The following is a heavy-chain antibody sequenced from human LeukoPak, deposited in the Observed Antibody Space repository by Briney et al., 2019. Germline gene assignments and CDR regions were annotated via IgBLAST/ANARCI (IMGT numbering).Heavy chain of an antibody. CDR3: AALWFGEFTVDY. CDR2: ISSSSSYI. D-gene: IGHD3-10*01. J-gene: IGHJ4*02. V-gene: IGHV3-21*01. Sequence: GGSLRLTCAASGFTFSSYSMNWVRQAPGKGLEWVSSISSSSSYIYYADSVKGRFTISRDNAKNSLYLQMNSLRAEDTAVYYCAALWFGEFTVDYWGQGTLVTVSS. CDR1: GFTFSSYS.